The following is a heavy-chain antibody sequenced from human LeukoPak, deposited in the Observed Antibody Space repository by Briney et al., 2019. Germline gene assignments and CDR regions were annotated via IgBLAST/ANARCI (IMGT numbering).Heavy chain of an antibody. CDR3: ASDCSGGSCSFDY. V-gene: IGHV1-69*01. Sequence: VASVKVSCKASGGTFSSYAISWVRQAPGQGVEWMGGIIPIFGTANYAQKFQGRVTITADESTSTAYMELSSLRSEDTAVYYCASDCSGGSCSFDYWGQGTLVTVSS. CDR2: IIPIFGTA. CDR1: GGTFSSYA. J-gene: IGHJ4*02. D-gene: IGHD2-15*01.